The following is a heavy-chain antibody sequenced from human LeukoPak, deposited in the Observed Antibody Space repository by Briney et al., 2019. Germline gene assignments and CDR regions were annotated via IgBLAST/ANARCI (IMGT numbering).Heavy chain of an antibody. J-gene: IGHJ4*02. Sequence: GGSLRLSCIASGFTFSNYGMSWVRQAPGKGLEWVSIISGSGDRTLHADSVKGRFTVSRDNSKNTLYLQMNSLRPEDTAVYYCARSPQDGYNYGDYWGQGTLVTVSS. CDR1: GFTFSNYG. D-gene: IGHD5-24*01. CDR3: ARSPQDGYNYGDY. V-gene: IGHV3-23*01. CDR2: ISGSGDRT.